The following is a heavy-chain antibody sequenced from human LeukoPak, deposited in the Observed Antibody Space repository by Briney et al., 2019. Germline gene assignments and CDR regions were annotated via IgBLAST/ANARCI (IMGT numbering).Heavy chain of an antibody. V-gene: IGHV3-23*01. CDR1: GFSFSIYA. J-gene: IGHJ4*02. D-gene: IGHD5-12*01. CDR3: AKLRGTVATLGYAADY. CDR2: VSGSGGSS. Sequence: GGSLRLSCAASGFSFSIYAMTWVRQAPGKGLECGSGVSGSGGSSYYADSVKGRFTISRDTSNNTLFLQMNSLRDEDTALYYCAKLRGTVATLGYAADYWGQGTLVTVST.